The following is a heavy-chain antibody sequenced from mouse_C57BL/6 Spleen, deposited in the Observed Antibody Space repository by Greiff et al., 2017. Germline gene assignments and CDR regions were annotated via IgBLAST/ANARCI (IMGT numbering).Heavy chain of an antibody. CDR3: TKAQATRYYAMDY. J-gene: IGHJ4*01. CDR2: IDPETGGT. D-gene: IGHD3-2*02. V-gene: IGHV1-15*01. Sequence: QVQLQQSGAELVRPGASVTLSCKASGYTFTDYEMHWVKQTPVHGLEWIGAIDPETGGTAYNQKFKGKAILTADKSSSTAYMELRSLTSEDSAVYYCTKAQATRYYAMDYWGQGTSVTVSS. CDR1: GYTFTDYE.